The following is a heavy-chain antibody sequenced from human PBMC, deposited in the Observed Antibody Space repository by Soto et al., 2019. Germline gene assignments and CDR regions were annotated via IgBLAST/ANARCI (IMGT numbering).Heavy chain of an antibody. Sequence: SETLSLTCTVSGGSISSGGYYWSWIRQHPGKGLEWIGYIYHSGSTYYNPSLKSRVTISVDTSKNQFSLKLSSVTAADTAVYYCARVKYYYDSSGYYAANWFDPWGQGTLVTVSS. CDR2: IYHSGST. J-gene: IGHJ5*02. CDR3: ARVKYYYDSSGYYAANWFDP. CDR1: GGSISSGGYY. V-gene: IGHV4-31*03. D-gene: IGHD3-22*01.